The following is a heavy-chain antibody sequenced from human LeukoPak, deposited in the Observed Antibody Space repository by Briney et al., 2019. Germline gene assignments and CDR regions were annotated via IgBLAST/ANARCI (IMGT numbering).Heavy chain of an antibody. CDR3: ARASLRGYSPSVSGMDV. D-gene: IGHD5-18*01. V-gene: IGHV4-34*01. J-gene: IGHJ6*02. CDR1: GGSFSGYY. Sequence: PSEALSLTCAVYGGSFSGYYWSWIRQPPGKGLEWIGEINHSGSTNYNPSLKSRVTISVDTSKNQFSLKLSSVTAADTAVYYCARASLRGYSPSVSGMDVWGQGTTVTVSS. CDR2: INHSGST.